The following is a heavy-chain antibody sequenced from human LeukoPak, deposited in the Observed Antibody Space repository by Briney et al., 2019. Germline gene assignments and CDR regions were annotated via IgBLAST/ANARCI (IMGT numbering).Heavy chain of an antibody. V-gene: IGHV1-2*02. CDR2: INPNSGGT. D-gene: IGHD2-21*01. CDR1: GYTFTGHY. Sequence: ASVKVSCKASGYTFTGHYMHWVRQAPGQGLEWVGWINPNSGGTNYAQKFQGRVTMTRDTSISTAYMELSRLRSDDTAVYYCARDLGFDSNWFDPWGQGTLVTVSS. CDR3: ARDLGFDSNWFDP. J-gene: IGHJ5*02.